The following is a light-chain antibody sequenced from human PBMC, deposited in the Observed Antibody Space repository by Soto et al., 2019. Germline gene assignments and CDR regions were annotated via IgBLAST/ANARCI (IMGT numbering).Light chain of an antibody. V-gene: IGLV2-14*01. CDR3: CSYTRSTSAV. CDR1: SSDVGRYNY. Sequence: QSVLTQPASVSGSPGQSITISCTGTSSDVGRYNYVSWFQQHPGKAPKLMIFEVSTRPSGVYNRFSGSKSGNTASLTISGLQIEDEADYYCCSYTRSTSAVFGGGTKLTVL. J-gene: IGLJ2*01. CDR2: EVS.